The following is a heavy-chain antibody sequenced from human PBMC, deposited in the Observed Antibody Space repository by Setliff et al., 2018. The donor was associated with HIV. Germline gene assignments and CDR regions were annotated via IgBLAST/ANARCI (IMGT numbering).Heavy chain of an antibody. CDR3: ARDRSGLDS. J-gene: IGHJ5*02. V-gene: IGHV3-48*01. Sequence: PGGSLRLSCAASGFTFSGYTVAWVRQAPGKGLEWVSNIDTGGSTTYYADSVRGRFTISRDNVKHSLYLQMNSLRVEDTAVYYCARDRSGLDSWGQRTLVTSPQ. CDR2: IDTGGSTT. CDR1: GFTFSGYT.